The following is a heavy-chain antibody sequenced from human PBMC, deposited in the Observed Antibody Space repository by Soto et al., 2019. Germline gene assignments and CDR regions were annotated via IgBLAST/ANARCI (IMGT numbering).Heavy chain of an antibody. J-gene: IGHJ4*02. CDR2: IYWNDDK. Sequence: SGPTLVNPTQTLTLTCTFSGFSLSTSGVGVGWIRQPPGKALEWLALIYWNDDKRYSPSLKSRLTITQDTSNNQLVLTMTNMDPVDTATYSCAHRQIAAEFDYWGQGTLVTVSS. CDR3: AHRQIAAEFDY. D-gene: IGHD6-13*01. CDR1: GFSLSTSGVG. V-gene: IGHV2-5*01.